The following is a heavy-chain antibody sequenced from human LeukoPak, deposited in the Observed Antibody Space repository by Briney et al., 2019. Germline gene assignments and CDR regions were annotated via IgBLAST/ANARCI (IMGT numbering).Heavy chain of an antibody. V-gene: IGHV4-39*07. CDR2: IYYSGRT. J-gene: IGHJ4*02. Sequence: SETLSLTCTVSGGSISSSSSYWGWVRQPPGKGLEWIGYIYYSGRTHYNPSLKSRVSLSLDTSKNQFSLKLRSVTAADTAVYFCARTLWQYYFDYWGQGTLVTVSS. CDR1: GGSISSSSSY. D-gene: IGHD3-10*01. CDR3: ARTLWQYYFDY.